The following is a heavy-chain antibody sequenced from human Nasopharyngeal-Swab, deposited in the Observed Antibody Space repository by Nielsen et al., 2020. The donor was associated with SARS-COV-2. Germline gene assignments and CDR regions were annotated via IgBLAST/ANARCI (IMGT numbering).Heavy chain of an antibody. Sequence: SVKVSCRASGGTFSSYAISWVRQAPGQGLEWMGRIIPILGIANHAQKFQGRVTITADKSTSTAYMELSSLRSEDTAVYYCAREGSGYDLWYWGQGTLVTVSS. J-gene: IGHJ4*02. D-gene: IGHD5-12*01. V-gene: IGHV1-69*04. CDR2: IIPILGIA. CDR1: GGTFSSYA. CDR3: AREGSGYDLWY.